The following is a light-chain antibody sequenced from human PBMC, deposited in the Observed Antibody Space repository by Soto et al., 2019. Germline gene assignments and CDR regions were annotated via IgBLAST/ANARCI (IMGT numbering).Light chain of an antibody. V-gene: IGLV6-57*04. J-gene: IGLJ2*01. CDR2: EDD. CDR1: SGSIASNY. CDR3: QSYDSSNPVV. Sequence: NFMLTQPHSVSESPGKTVTISCTRTSGSIASNYVQWYQQRPGSAPTTLIYEDDQRPSGVPDRFSGSIDRSSNSASLTISGLKTEDEADYYCQSYDSSNPVVFGGGTQLIVL.